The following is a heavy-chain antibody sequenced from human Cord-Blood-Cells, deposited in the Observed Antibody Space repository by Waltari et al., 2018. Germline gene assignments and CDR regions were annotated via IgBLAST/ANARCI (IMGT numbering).Heavy chain of an antibody. CDR3: ARSGPTGDTTGDFDY. CDR2: VIPILGIA. CDR1: GGTFSSYT. J-gene: IGHJ4*02. D-gene: IGHD7-27*01. V-gene: IGHV1-69*02. Sequence: QVQLVQSGAEVKKPGSSVKVSCKASGGTFSSYTISWVRQAPGQGLEWMGRVIPILGIANYAQKFQGRVTSTADKSMSTAYMGLSSLRFEDTAVYYCARSGPTGDTTGDFDYWGQGTLVTVSS.